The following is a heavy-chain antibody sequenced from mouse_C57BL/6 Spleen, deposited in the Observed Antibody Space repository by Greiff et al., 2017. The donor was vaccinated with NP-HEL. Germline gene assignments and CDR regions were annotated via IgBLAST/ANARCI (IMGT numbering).Heavy chain of an antibody. V-gene: IGHV1-82*01. D-gene: IGHD4-1*01. Sequence: VQLQQSGPELVKPGASVKISCKASGYAFSSSWMNWVKQRPGKGLEWIGRIYPGDGDTNYNGKFKGKATLTADKSSSTAYMQLSSLTSEDSAVYFCARSDWDEAWFAYWGQWTLVTVSA. CDR1: GYAFSSSW. CDR3: ARSDWDEAWFAY. CDR2: IYPGDGDT. J-gene: IGHJ3*01.